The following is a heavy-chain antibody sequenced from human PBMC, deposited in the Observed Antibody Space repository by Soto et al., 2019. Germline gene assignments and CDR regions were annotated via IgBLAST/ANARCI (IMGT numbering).Heavy chain of an antibody. CDR3: VRRAITATTNWGAFDV. V-gene: IGHV3-23*01. CDR1: GFTFNNSA. J-gene: IGHJ3*01. D-gene: IGHD1-20*01. Sequence: GGSLRLSCAASGFTFNNSAMTWVRQAPGQGLEWVASISENGGSRGGTYYADSVKGRFTISRDNSRRTLHLQMDSLRAEDAAVYFCVRRAITATTNWGAFDVWGQGTVVTVSS. CDR2: ISENGGSRGGT.